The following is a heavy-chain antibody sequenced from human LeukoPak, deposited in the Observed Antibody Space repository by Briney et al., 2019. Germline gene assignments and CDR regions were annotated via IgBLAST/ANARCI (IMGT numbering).Heavy chain of an antibody. CDR1: GGSISSYY. D-gene: IGHD3-10*01. CDR2: IYTSGST. J-gene: IGHJ4*02. V-gene: IGHV4-4*09. CDR3: ARVQYYYGSGSYYGEYYFDY. Sequence: SETLSLTCTVSGGSISSYYWSWIRQPPGKGLEWIGYIYTSGSTNYNPSLKSRVTISVDTSKNQLSLKLSSVTAADTAVYYCARVQYYYGSGSYYGEYYFDYWGQGTLVTVSS.